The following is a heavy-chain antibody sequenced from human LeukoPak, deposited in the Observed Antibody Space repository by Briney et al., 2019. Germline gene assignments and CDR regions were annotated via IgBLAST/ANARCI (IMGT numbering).Heavy chain of an antibody. Sequence: SETLSLTCTVSGGSISNYYWNWIRQPPGKGLEWIGYIYYTGSTNYNPSLKSRVTLSVDTSKNQFSLRLSSVTAADTAVYCCARRTFGGVIAYWGQGTLVTVSS. J-gene: IGHJ4*02. CDR1: GGSISNYY. CDR2: IYYTGST. V-gene: IGHV4-59*12. D-gene: IGHD3-16*02. CDR3: ARRTFGGVIAY.